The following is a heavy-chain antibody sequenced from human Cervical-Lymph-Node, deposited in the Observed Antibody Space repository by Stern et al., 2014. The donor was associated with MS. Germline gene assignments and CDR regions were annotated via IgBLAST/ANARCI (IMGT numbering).Heavy chain of an antibody. Sequence: QMQLVQSGPGLVKPSETLSLTCTVSGDSLSSNHWSWIRQFPGKGLEWIGYVYYSGSTNYNPSLKRRVNLSVDMSTNQLSLQLSPVTAADTAVYYCARRVRGMDYWGQGTLVTVSS. J-gene: IGHJ4*02. CDR1: GDSLSSNH. D-gene: IGHD3-10*01. CDR2: VYYSGST. CDR3: ARRVRGMDY. V-gene: IGHV4-59*08.